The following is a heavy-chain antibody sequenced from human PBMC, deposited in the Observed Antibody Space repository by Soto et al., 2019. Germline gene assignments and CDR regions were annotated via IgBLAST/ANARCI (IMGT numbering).Heavy chain of an antibody. CDR1: GFTFSSYA. J-gene: IGHJ4*02. D-gene: IGHD2-2*01. CDR3: AKDERYCSSTSCYGGGVAY. V-gene: IGHV3-23*01. Sequence: GGSLRLSCAASGFTFSSYAMSWVRQAPGKGLEWVSAISGSGGSTYYADSVKGRFTISRDNSKNTLYLQMNSLRAEDTAVYYCAKDERYCSSTSCYGGGVAYWAQGTLVTVSS. CDR2: ISGSGGST.